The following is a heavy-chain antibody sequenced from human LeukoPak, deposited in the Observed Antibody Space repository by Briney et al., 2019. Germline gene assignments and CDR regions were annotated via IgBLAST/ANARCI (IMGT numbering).Heavy chain of an antibody. CDR2: IYNRGSA. D-gene: IGHD3-3*01. Sequence: TSSETLSLTCTVSGGSITSYYWSWLRQPPGKGLQWIGYIYNRGSAIYNPSLKSRVTISVDTSKNQFSLKLSSVTAADTAVYYCARGRDFWSGHYDFWGQGTLVTVSS. V-gene: IGHV4-59*01. CDR3: ARGRDFWSGHYDF. J-gene: IGHJ4*02. CDR1: GGSITSYY.